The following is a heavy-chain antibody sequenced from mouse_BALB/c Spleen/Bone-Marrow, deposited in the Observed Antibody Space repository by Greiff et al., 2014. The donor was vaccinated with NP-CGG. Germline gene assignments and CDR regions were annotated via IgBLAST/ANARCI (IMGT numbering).Heavy chain of an antibody. CDR1: GYTFTTYW. D-gene: IGHD1-1*02. Sequence: QVQLQQSGAELAKTGASVKMSCKASGYTFTTYWIHWVKQRPGKGLEWIGYINPSTGNTEYNQKFRDRATLTADKSSSTPYMQLSSLTSEDSAVYYCARGLWDWYFDVWGAGTTVTVSS. V-gene: IGHV1-7*01. J-gene: IGHJ1*01. CDR3: ARGLWDWYFDV. CDR2: INPSTGNT.